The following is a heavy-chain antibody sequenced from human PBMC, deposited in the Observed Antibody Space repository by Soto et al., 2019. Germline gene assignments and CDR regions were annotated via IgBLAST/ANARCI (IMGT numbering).Heavy chain of an antibody. J-gene: IGHJ5*02. V-gene: IGHV3-30*18. CDR3: AKDNCISTSCYRLYNWFDP. D-gene: IGHD2-2*01. CDR1: GFTFSSYG. CDR2: ISYGGSNK. Sequence: QVQLVESGGGVVQPGRSLRLSCAASGFTFSSYGMHWVRQAPGKGLEWVAVISYGGSNKYYADSVKGRFTISRDNSKNTLYLTMNNLRAADTAVYYCAKDNCISTSCYRLYNWFDPWGQGTLVTVSS.